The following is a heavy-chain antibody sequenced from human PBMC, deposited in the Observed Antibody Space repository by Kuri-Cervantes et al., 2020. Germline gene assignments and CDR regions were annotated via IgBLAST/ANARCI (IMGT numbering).Heavy chain of an antibody. CDR1: GAPIISDF. CDR2: IYYSGTT. J-gene: IGHJ4*02. CDR3: TRGTDYYGSGDF. D-gene: IGHD3-10*01. Sequence: SETLSLTCTVSGAPIISDFWSWIRQPPGKRLEWIAQIYYSGTTKYNPSLKSRVTISLDTSKNQFSLKLNSVTAADTAVYYCTRGTDYYGSGDFWGQGILVTVSS. V-gene: IGHV4-59*01.